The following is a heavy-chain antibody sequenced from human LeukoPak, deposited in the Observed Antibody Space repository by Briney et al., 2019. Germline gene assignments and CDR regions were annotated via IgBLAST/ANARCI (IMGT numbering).Heavy chain of an antibody. CDR2: ISSDGGST. V-gene: IGHV3-64*01. Sequence: GGSLRLSCAASGFTFSMYAMHWVRQAPGKGLEYVSAISSDGGSTYYANSVKGRFTISRDNSKNTLYLQMGSLRAEDMAVYYCTGGQYNWNYVMDFWGQGTLVTVSS. J-gene: IGHJ4*02. CDR1: GFTFSMYA. CDR3: TGGQYNWNYVMDF. D-gene: IGHD1-7*01.